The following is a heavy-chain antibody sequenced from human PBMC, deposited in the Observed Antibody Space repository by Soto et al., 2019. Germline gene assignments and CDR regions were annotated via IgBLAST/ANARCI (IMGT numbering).Heavy chain of an antibody. D-gene: IGHD3-22*01. CDR1: GYSFAGYW. Sequence: GESLKISCKGSGYSFAGYWITWVRQRPGEGLEWMGRIDPSDSQTYYSPSFRGHVTISATKSITTVFLQWSSLRASDTAMYYCARQIYDSDTGPNFQYYFDSWGQGTPVTVSS. CDR2: IDPSDSQT. CDR3: ARQIYDSDTGPNFQYYFDS. J-gene: IGHJ4*02. V-gene: IGHV5-10-1*01.